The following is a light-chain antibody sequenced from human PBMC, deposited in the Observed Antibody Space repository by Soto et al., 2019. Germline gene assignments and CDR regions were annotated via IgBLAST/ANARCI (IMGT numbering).Light chain of an antibody. CDR3: QQTYSDPL. V-gene: IGKV1-39*01. CDR2: AAS. J-gene: IGKJ5*01. Sequence: DIQVTQSPSSLSASVGDRVTITCRASQSVDIYLHWYQHKPGKAPNLLIYAASRLQDGVPSRFSGSGSGTDFTLTISSLQPEDLATYYCQQTYSDPLFGQGTRLDIK. CDR1: QSVDIY.